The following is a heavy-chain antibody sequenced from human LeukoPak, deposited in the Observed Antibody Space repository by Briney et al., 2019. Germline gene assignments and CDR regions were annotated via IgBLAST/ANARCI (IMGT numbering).Heavy chain of an antibody. CDR1: EFTFGDYA. Sequence: GGSLRLSCTASEFTFGDYAMSWFRQAPGKGLEWVGLIRSKAYGGTTEYAASVKGRFTISRDDSKSIAYLQMNSLKTEDTALYYCTRDLGGGNSDGGYWGQGTLVTVSS. CDR3: TRDLGGGNSDGGY. V-gene: IGHV3-49*03. J-gene: IGHJ4*02. D-gene: IGHD4-23*01. CDR2: IRSKAYGGTT.